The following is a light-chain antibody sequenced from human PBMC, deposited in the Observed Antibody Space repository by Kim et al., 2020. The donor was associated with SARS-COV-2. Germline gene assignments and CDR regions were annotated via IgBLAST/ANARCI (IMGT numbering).Light chain of an antibody. CDR2: AAS. J-gene: IGKJ4*01. CDR1: QGIGSY. Sequence: IQLTQSPSSLSASVGDRVTITCRASQGIGSYLAWYQQKPPKAPKLLIHAASTVQSGVPSRFSGRGSGTDFTLTISSLQPEDFATYFCQQLNSYPLTFGGGTKVEIK. CDR3: QQLNSYPLT. V-gene: IGKV1-9*01.